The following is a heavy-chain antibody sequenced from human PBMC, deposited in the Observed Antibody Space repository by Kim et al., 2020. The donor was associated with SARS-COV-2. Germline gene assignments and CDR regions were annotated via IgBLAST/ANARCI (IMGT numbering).Heavy chain of an antibody. J-gene: IGHJ3*01. CDR3: ARGRYSDKIRWHAFDV. CDR2: IKQDGSEK. CDR1: GFTLSTYW. V-gene: IGHV3-7*01. Sequence: GGSLRLSCAASGFTLSTYWMSWVRQAPGRGLEWVANIKQDGSEKYYGDFVKGRFTISRDKIKSLLYLQMNRLRANDTAVYYCARGRYSDKIRWHAFDVWGHGTMVTVSS. D-gene: IGHD4-17*01.